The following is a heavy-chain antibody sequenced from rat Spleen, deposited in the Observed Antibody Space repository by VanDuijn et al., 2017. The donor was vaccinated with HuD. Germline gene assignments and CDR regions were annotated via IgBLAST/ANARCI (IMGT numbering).Heavy chain of an antibody. D-gene: IGHD4-3*01. CDR1: GFTFSDYD. J-gene: IGHJ2*01. V-gene: IGHV5-25*01. CDR2: ISPSGGPT. CDR3: AREEFGVRD. Sequence: EVQLVESGGGLVQPGRSMKLSCAASGFTFSDYDMTWIRQAPTKGLAWVASISPSGGPTYYPASVMGQFTISREDGRSTLYRQMSKLGSEDTAIYYCAREEFGVRDWGQGIMVTVSS.